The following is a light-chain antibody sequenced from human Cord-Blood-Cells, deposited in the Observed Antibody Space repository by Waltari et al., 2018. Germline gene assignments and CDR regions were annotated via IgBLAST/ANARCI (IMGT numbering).Light chain of an antibody. CDR1: QSISSY. CDR2: AAS. V-gene: IGKV1-39*01. CDR3: QQSYSTPWT. Sequence: DIQMTQSPSALSASVGDSVNSTCRASQSISSYLNWYQQKPGKAPKLLIYAASSLQSGVPSRFSGSGSGTDFTLTISSLQPEDFATYYCQQSYSTPWTFGQGTKVEIK. J-gene: IGKJ1*01.